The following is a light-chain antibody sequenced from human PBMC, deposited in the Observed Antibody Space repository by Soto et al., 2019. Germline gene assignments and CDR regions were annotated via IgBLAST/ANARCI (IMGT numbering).Light chain of an antibody. V-gene: IGKV1-5*01. Sequence: DIQMTQSPSTLSASVGDRVTITCRASQSISSWLAWYQQKPGKAPKLLIYDASSLESGVPSRFSGSGSGTEFTLTTSSLQPDDFATYYCQQYNSYPWTFCQGTKVDIK. J-gene: IGKJ1*01. CDR1: QSISSW. CDR2: DAS. CDR3: QQYNSYPWT.